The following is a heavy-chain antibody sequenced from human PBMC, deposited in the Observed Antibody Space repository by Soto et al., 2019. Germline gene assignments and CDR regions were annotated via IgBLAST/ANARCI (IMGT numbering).Heavy chain of an antibody. V-gene: IGHV5-10-1*03. Sequence: EVQLVQSGAEVKRPGESLTISCQASGYTFTAFWITWVRQMPGKGLEWMATIDPRDSYSNYSLSFQGHVTISTDKSIGTAYLHWSALEASDTAIYYCGRLSTGFCTKTTCQHYFGMDVWGQGTTVTVSS. CDR3: GRLSTGFCTKTTCQHYFGMDV. D-gene: IGHD2-8*01. J-gene: IGHJ6*02. CDR2: IDPRDSYS. CDR1: GYTFTAFW.